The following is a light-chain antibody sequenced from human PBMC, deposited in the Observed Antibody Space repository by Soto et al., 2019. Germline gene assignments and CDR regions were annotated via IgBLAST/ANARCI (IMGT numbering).Light chain of an antibody. CDR3: QQYGSSPRT. J-gene: IGKJ2*01. Sequence: EIVLTQSPGTLSLSPGERATLSCRAGQSVRSNHLAWYQQKPGQAPRLLIYDASSRATGIPDRFSGSGSGTDFTLTISRLEPEDFAVYYCQQYGSSPRTFGRGTKLEI. V-gene: IGKV3-20*01. CDR2: DAS. CDR1: QSVRSNH.